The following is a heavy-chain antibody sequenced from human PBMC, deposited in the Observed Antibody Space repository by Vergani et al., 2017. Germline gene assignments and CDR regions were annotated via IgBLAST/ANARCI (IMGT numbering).Heavy chain of an antibody. V-gene: IGHV1-2*02. J-gene: IGHJ4*02. CDR1: GYTFTDYF. CDR2: INPNSGGT. CDR3: ARVGTSSNRDYFDY. D-gene: IGHD2-2*01. Sequence: VQLEQSGAEAKKPGASVKVSCKASGYTFTDYFMHWVRQAPGQGLEWMGWINPNSGGTNYAQKFQGRVTMTRDTSISTAYMELSNLRSDDTAVYYCARVGTSSNRDYFDYWGQGTLVTVSS.